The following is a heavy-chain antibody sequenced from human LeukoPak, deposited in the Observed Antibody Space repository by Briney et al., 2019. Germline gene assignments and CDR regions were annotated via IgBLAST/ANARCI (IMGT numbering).Heavy chain of an antibody. Sequence: GGSLRLSCAASGFTFSSYGMHWVRQAPGKGLEWVAVISYGGSNKYYADSVKGRFTISRDNSKNTLYLQMNSLRAEDTAVYYCAKDESFDIWGQGTMVTVSS. CDR1: GFTFSSYG. J-gene: IGHJ3*02. CDR3: AKDESFDI. CDR2: ISYGGSNK. V-gene: IGHV3-30*18.